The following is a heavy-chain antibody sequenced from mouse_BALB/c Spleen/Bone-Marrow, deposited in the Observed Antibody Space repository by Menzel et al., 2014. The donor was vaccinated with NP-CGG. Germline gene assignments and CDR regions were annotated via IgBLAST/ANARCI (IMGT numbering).Heavy chain of an antibody. V-gene: IGHV7-3*02. J-gene: IGHJ4*01. CDR2: IRNEAYGYTT. CDR1: GFTFTDYY. CDR3: ARFPMDY. Sequence: EVKLVESGGGLVQPGGSLRLSCTTSGFTFTDYYMSWVRQPPGKALEWLAFIRNEAYGYTTEYSASVRGRFTISRDNSQSILYLQMNTLRAEDSATYYCARFPMDYWGRGTSVTVSS.